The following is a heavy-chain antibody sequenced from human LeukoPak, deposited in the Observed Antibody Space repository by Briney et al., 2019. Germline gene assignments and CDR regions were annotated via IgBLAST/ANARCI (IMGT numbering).Heavy chain of an antibody. CDR1: GFTFSSYG. CDR3: ARGTRVREWLQYYYYGMDV. CDR2: IWYDGSNK. J-gene: IGHJ6*02. D-gene: IGHD3-3*01. Sequence: GGSLRLSCAASGFTFSSYGMHWVRQAPGKGLEWVAVIWYDGSNKYYADSVKGQFTISRDNSKNTLYLQMNSLRAEDTAVYYCARGTRVREWLQYYYYGMDVWGQGTTVTVSS. V-gene: IGHV3-33*01.